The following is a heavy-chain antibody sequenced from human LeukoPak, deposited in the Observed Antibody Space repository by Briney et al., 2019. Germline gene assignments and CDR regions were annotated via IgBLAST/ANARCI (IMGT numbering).Heavy chain of an antibody. CDR2: ISWNSGSI. J-gene: IGHJ4*02. Sequence: GGSLRLSCAASGFTFDDYAMHWVRQAPGKGLEWVSGISWNSGSIGYADSVKGRFTISRDNTKNSLYLQMNSLRAEDTALYYCAKGLPLDYWGQGTLVTVSS. V-gene: IGHV3-9*01. CDR1: GFTFDDYA. CDR3: AKGLPLDY.